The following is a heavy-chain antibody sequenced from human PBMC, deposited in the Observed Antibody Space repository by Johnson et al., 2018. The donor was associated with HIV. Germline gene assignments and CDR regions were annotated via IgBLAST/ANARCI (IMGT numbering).Heavy chain of an antibody. CDR2: ISSGGGSI. CDR1: GFIFSDYY. D-gene: IGHD1-26*01. V-gene: IGHV3-11*04. Sequence: QMLLVESGGGLVKPGGSLRLSCAASGFIFSDYYMSWIRQAPGEGLEWLSYISSGGGSILYADSVKDRFTISRDNTQNLLFLQMDSLRAEDTAVYYCAGGKWGVGPNAFDVWGQGTMVTVSS. J-gene: IGHJ3*01. CDR3: AGGKWGVGPNAFDV.